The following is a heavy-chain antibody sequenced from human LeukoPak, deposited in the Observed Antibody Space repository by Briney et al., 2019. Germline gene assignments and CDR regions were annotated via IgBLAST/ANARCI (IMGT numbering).Heavy chain of an antibody. J-gene: IGHJ4*02. CDR3: ARVRKDYYDSSGSFDY. D-gene: IGHD3-22*01. Sequence: SETLSLTCSVSGGSMRSYYWGWVRQPPGKGLEWIGYIYYSGSTNYNPSLKSRVTISVDTSKNQFSLKLSSVTAADTAVYYCARVRKDYYDSSGSFDYWGQGTLVTVSS. CDR1: GGSMRSYY. CDR2: IYYSGST. V-gene: IGHV4-59*01.